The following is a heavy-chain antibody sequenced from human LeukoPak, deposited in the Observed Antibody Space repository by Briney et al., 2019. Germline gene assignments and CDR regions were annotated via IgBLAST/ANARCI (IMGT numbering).Heavy chain of an antibody. D-gene: IGHD2-2*01. CDR3: ARDPWDCSSTSCFIGDAFDI. Sequence: ASVKVSCKASGYTFTGYYMRWVRQAPGQGLEWMGWINPNSGGTNYAQKFQGRVTMTRDTSISTAYMELSRLRSDDTAVYYCARDPWDCSSTSCFIGDAFDIWGQGTMVTVSS. CDR1: GYTFTGYY. V-gene: IGHV1-2*02. CDR2: INPNSGGT. J-gene: IGHJ3*02.